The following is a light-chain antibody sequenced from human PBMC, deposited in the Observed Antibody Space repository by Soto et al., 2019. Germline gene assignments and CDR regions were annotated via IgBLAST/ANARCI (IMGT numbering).Light chain of an antibody. V-gene: IGLV2-14*01. J-gene: IGLJ1*01. CDR2: EVR. CDR1: ISDVGGYNH. Sequence: QSVLTQPASLSGSPGQSITISCTGTISDVGGYNHVSWYQQHPGKAPKLMIHEVRNRPSGVSNRFSGSKSGNTASLTISGLQAEDEADYYCSSYTTSSTRVFGTGTKVTVL. CDR3: SSYTTSSTRV.